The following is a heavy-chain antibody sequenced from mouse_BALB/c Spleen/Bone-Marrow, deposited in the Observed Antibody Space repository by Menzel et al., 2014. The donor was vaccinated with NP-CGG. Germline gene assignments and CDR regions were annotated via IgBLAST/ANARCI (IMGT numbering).Heavy chain of an antibody. CDR2: INPSTGYT. CDR3: ATGTYYFDY. J-gene: IGHJ2*01. Sequence: QVQLQQSGAELAKPGASVKMSCKASGYTFTSYWMHWVKQRPGQGLEWIGYINPSTGYTEYNQKFKDKATLTADKSSSTAYMQRSSLTSEDSAVYYCATGTYYFDYWGQGTTLTVSS. CDR1: GYTFTSYW. V-gene: IGHV1-7*01. D-gene: IGHD4-1*01.